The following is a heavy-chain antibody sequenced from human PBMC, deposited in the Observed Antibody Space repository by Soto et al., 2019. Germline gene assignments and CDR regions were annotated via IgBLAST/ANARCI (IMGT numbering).Heavy chain of an antibody. CDR3: ARDWLRWHKEPGPPFDI. CDR1: GYTFTSYG. Sequence: ASVKVSCKASGYTFTSYGISWVRQAPGQGLEWMGWISAYNGNTNYAQKLQGRVTMTTDTSTSTAYMELRSLRSDDTAVYYCARDWLRWHKEPGPPFDIWGQGTMVTVSS. J-gene: IGHJ3*02. CDR2: ISAYNGNT. V-gene: IGHV1-18*01. D-gene: IGHD4-17*01.